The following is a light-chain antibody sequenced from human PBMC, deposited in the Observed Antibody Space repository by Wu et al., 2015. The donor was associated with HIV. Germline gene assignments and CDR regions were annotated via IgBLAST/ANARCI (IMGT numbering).Light chain of an antibody. J-gene: IGKJ1*01. CDR3: QQSYSTPRT. V-gene: IGKV1-9*01. CDR1: QDIRGY. CDR2: GAS. Sequence: IQLTQSPSSLSASVGDRVTITCRASQDIRGYLAWYQQKPGKAPKLLIYGASTLLSGVPSRFSGSGSETDFTLTISSLQPEDFATYYCQQSYSTPRTFGQGTKVEIK.